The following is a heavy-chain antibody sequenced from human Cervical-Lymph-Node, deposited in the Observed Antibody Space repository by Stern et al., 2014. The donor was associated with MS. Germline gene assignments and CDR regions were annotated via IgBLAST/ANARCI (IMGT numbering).Heavy chain of an antibody. V-gene: IGHV4-59*01. J-gene: IGHJ5*02. CDR1: GASIPSYS. CDR3: ARATDL. Sequence: QLQLQESGPGLLRPSETLSLTCTVSGASIPSYSWSWIRQPPGKGLEWIGYIYYSGATNYNASLKGRVAISIDTSKAQFSLRLSSVTAADTAVYYCARATDLWGQGTLVTVSS. CDR2: IYYSGAT.